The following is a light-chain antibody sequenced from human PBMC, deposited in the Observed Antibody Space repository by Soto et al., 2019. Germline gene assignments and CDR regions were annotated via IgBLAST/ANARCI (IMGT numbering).Light chain of an antibody. CDR2: EVS. Sequence: QSALTQPASVSGSPGQSITISCTGTSSDVGAYGYVSWYQQHPGKAPKLMIYEVSYRPSGVSNRFSGSKSGNAASLTISGLQAEDEADYYCNSYTTSSTVVFGGGTKVTVL. CDR3: NSYTTSSTVV. V-gene: IGLV2-14*01. CDR1: SSDVGAYGY. J-gene: IGLJ2*01.